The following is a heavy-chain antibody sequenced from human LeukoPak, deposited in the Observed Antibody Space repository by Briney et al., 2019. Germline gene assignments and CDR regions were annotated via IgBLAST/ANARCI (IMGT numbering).Heavy chain of an antibody. Sequence: ASVKVSCKASGGTFSSYAISWVRQAPGQGLEWMGGIIPIFGTANYAQKFQGRVTITADESTSTAYMELSSLRSEDTAVYYCVVGGGSGSYLHPLYYFDYWGQGTLVTVSS. D-gene: IGHD3-10*01. J-gene: IGHJ4*02. CDR1: GGTFSSYA. V-gene: IGHV1-69*13. CDR3: VVGGGSGSYLHPLYYFDY. CDR2: IIPIFGTA.